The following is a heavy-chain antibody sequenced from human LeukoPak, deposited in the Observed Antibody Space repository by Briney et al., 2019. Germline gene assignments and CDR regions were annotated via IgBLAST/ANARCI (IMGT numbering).Heavy chain of an antibody. CDR3: ARAQSPAHDYSNYGGHYMDV. CDR1: GGSFSGYY. J-gene: IGHJ6*03. CDR2: INHSGST. D-gene: IGHD4-11*01. Sequence: SETLSLTCAVYGGSFSGYYWSWIRQPPGKGLEWIGEINHSGSTNYNPSLKSRVTISVDTSKNQFSLKLSSVTAADTAVYYCARAQSPAHDYSNYGGHYMDVWGKGTTVTVSS. V-gene: IGHV4-34*01.